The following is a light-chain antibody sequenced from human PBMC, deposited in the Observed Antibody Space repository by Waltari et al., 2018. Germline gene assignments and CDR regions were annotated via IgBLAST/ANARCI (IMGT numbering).Light chain of an antibody. CDR3: QSYDSSLGGSV. CDR2: GNS. J-gene: IGLJ2*01. V-gene: IGLV1-40*01. CDR1: SPNIGAGYD. Sequence: QSVLTQPPPVSGAPGQRVTIPCTGRSPNIGAGYDVNWYQQLPGTAPKLLIHGNSNRPPGVPDRISGSKSGTSASLAITGLQAEDEADYYCQSYDSSLGGSVFGGGTKLTVL.